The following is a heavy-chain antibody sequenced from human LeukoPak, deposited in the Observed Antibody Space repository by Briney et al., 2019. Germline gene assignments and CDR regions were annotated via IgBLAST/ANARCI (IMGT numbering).Heavy chain of an antibody. J-gene: IGHJ4*02. CDR1: GFTVSSNY. D-gene: IGHD6-13*01. CDR2: ISYDGSNK. V-gene: IGHV3-30-3*01. CDR3: ARGRSWYYFDY. Sequence: GGSLRLSCAASGFTVSSNYMSRVRQAPGKGLEWVAVISYDGSNKYYADSVKGRFTISRDNSKNTLYLQMNSLRAEDTAVYYCARGRSWYYFDYWGQGTLVTVSS.